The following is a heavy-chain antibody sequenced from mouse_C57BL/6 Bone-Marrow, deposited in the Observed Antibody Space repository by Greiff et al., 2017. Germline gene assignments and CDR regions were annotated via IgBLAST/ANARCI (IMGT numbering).Heavy chain of an antibody. J-gene: IGHJ1*03. CDR1: GYTFTSYT. Sequence: QVQLQQSGAELARPGASVKMSCKASGYTFTSYTLHWVKQRPGQGLEWIGYINPSRGYTKYNQKFKHKATLTADNSSSTAYMQLSSLTSEDSAVYYGARRYDGYSHWYCDVWGTGTTVTVSS. CDR3: ARRYDGYSHWYCDV. V-gene: IGHV1-4*01. D-gene: IGHD2-3*01. CDR2: INPSRGYT.